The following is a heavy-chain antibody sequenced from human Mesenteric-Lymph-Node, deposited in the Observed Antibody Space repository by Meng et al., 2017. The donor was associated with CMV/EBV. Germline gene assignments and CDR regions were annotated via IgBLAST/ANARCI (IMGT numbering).Heavy chain of an antibody. Sequence: VKGSCKASGYTLTIYGISWVRQAPGQGLEWMGWISTYNGNTKYAQKLQGRVTITTDTSTRTGYMELRSLRSDDTAIYYCARDAPGLDFWSGSHYYGMDVWGQGTTVTVSS. CDR1: GYTLTIYG. V-gene: IGHV1-18*01. J-gene: IGHJ6*02. CDR2: ISTYNGNT. D-gene: IGHD3-3*01. CDR3: ARDAPGLDFWSGSHYYGMDV.